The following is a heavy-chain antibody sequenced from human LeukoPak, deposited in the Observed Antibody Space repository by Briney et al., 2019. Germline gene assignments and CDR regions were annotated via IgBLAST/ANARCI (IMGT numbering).Heavy chain of an antibody. J-gene: IGHJ4*02. V-gene: IGHV4-34*01. CDR3: ARLWGYYDSSGYYRYFDY. Sequence: PSETLSLTCAVYGGSFSGYYWSWIRQPPGKGLEWIGEINHSGSTNYNPSLKSRVTISVDTSKNQFSLKLSSVTAADTAVYYCARLWGYYDSSGYYRYFDYWGQGTLVTVSS. CDR1: GGSFSGYY. D-gene: IGHD3-22*01. CDR2: INHSGST.